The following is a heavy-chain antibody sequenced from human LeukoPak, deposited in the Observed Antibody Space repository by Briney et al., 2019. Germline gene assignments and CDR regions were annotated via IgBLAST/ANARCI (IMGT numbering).Heavy chain of an antibody. Sequence: GGSLRLSCAASGFTFSSPAMHWVRQPPGKGLEWVTVISNDESNKYYADSVKGRFTISRDNSKNMLYLQMNSLRTEDTAVYYCAKVGSGNDYYWGQGTLVTVSS. CDR3: AKVGSGNDYY. CDR1: GFTFSSPA. J-gene: IGHJ4*02. D-gene: IGHD5-12*01. CDR2: ISNDESNK. V-gene: IGHV3-30*18.